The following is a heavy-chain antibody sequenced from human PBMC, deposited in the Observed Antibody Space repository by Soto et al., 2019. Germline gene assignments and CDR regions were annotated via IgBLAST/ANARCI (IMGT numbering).Heavy chain of an antibody. CDR3: AKDLGLDASASYPYH. CDR2: ISYDGSHK. V-gene: IGHV3-30*18. CDR1: GFTFSGFG. J-gene: IGHJ5*02. D-gene: IGHD3-10*01. Sequence: QVQLVESGGGAVQPGRSLRLSCAASGFTFSGFGMHWVRHTPGKGLEWLAVISYDGSHKLHADSVQGRFTISRDNSKNTLSLQMNSLRTEDTAVYYCAKDLGLDASASYPYHWGQGTLVSVSS.